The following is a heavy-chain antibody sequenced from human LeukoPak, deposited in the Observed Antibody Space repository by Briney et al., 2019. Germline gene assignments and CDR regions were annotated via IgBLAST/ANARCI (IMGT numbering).Heavy chain of an antibody. Sequence: GASVKVSCKASGYTFTTYDINWVRHATGQGLEWMGWMNPNSGNTGYAQKFQGRVTITRNTSISTAYMELSSLRSEDTAVYYCARAGQEWFGELGFDQWGQGTLVIVSS. CDR1: GYTFTTYD. D-gene: IGHD3-10*01. CDR3: ARAGQEWFGELGFDQ. J-gene: IGHJ4*02. CDR2: MNPNSGNT. V-gene: IGHV1-8*03.